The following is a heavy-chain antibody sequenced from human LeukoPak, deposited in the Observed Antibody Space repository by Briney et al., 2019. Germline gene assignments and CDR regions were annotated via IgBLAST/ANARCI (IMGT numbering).Heavy chain of an antibody. V-gene: IGHV1-69*01. Sequence: GASVKVSCKASGGTFSSYAISWVRQAPGQGLEWMGGIIPIFGTANYAQKFQGRVTITADESTSTAYMELSSLRSEDTAVYYCARDRDIVVVPAADDAFDIWGQGTMVTVSS. J-gene: IGHJ3*02. CDR1: GGTFSSYA. D-gene: IGHD2-2*01. CDR3: ARDRDIVVVPAADDAFDI. CDR2: IIPIFGTA.